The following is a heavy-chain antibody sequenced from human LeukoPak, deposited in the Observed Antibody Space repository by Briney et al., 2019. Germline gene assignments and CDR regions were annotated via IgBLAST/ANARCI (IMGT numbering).Heavy chain of an antibody. V-gene: IGHV3-21*01. CDR3: ARGYSSGWSRGNWFDP. Sequence: PGGSLRLSCAASGLTFSSYSMNWVRQAPGKGLEWVSSISSSSSYIYYADSVKGRFTISRDNAKNSLYLQMNSLRAEDTAVYYCARGYSSGWSRGNWFDPWGQGTLVTVSS. J-gene: IGHJ5*02. CDR1: GLTFSSYS. CDR2: ISSSSSYI. D-gene: IGHD6-19*01.